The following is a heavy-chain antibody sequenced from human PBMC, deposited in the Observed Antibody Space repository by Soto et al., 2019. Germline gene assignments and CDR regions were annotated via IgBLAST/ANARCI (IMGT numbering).Heavy chain of an antibody. Sequence: EVQLVESGGGLVQPGGSLRLSCAASGFTFSSYSMNWVRQAPGKGLEWVSYISSSSSTIYYADSVKGRFTISRDNAKNSVYLQMNSLRDEDTAVYYCAREKYSYGYVLDYWGQGTLVTVSS. CDR2: ISSSSSTI. CDR3: AREKYSYGYVLDY. V-gene: IGHV3-48*02. D-gene: IGHD5-18*01. J-gene: IGHJ4*02. CDR1: GFTFSSYS.